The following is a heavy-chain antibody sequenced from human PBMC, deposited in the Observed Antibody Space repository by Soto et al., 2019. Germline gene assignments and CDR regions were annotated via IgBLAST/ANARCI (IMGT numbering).Heavy chain of an antibody. Sequence: SETLSLTCPVSGYSISIGNYWGWIRQPPGKRLEWIGSIYQSGSTYYNPSLRSRATISVDTSKNQFSLKLSSVTAADTAVYYCARVLGAPLYYFDYWGQGILVTVSS. V-gene: IGHV4-38-2*02. CDR3: ARVLGAPLYYFDY. D-gene: IGHD1-26*01. CDR2: IYQSGST. CDR1: GYSISIGNY. J-gene: IGHJ4*02.